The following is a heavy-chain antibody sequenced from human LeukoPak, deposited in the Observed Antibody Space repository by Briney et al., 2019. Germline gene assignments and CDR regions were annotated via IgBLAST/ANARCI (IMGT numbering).Heavy chain of an antibody. Sequence: SETLSHTCAVYGGSFSGYYWSWIRQPPEKGLEWIGEINHSGSTNYNPSLKSRVTISVDTSKNQFSLKLSSVTAADTAVYYCARGRSYFGQHYYYYYYMDVWGKGTTVTVSS. V-gene: IGHV4-34*01. CDR1: GGSFSGYY. CDR3: ARGRSYFGQHYYYYYYMDV. CDR2: INHSGST. J-gene: IGHJ6*03. D-gene: IGHD3-9*01.